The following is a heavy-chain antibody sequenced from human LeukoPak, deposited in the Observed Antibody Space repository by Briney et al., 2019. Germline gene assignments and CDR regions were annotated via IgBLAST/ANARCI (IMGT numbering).Heavy chain of an antibody. CDR3: ARDYYDSNGYYPWGY. CDR2: ISYDGSNK. D-gene: IGHD3-22*01. Sequence: GGSLRLSCAASGFTFSSYGMHWVRQAPGKGLEWVAVISYDGSNKYYADSVKGRFTISRDNSKNTLYLQMNSLRAEDTAVYYCARDYYDSNGYYPWGYWGQGTLVTVSS. CDR1: GFTFSSYG. J-gene: IGHJ4*02. V-gene: IGHV3-30*03.